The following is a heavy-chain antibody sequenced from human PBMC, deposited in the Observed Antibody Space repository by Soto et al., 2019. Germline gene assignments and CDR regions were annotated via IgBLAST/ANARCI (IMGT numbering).Heavy chain of an antibody. Sequence: GASVKVSCKASGGTFSSYAISWVRQAPGQGLEWMGGIIPIFGTANYAQKFQGRVTITADESTSTAYMELSSLRSEDTAVYYCARXKPSTFYGSGGKFGMDVWGQGTTVTVSS. CDR1: GGTFSSYA. V-gene: IGHV1-69*13. J-gene: IGHJ6*02. CDR3: ARXKPSTFYGSGGKFGMDV. CDR2: IIPIFGTA. D-gene: IGHD3-10*01.